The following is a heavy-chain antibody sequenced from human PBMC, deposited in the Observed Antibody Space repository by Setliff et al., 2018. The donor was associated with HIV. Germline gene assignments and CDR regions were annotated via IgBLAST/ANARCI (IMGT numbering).Heavy chain of an antibody. CDR1: GFTFSGYS. D-gene: IGHD4-4*01. J-gene: IGHJ6*03. CDR3: ASTHDYSNYYYYYYIDV. V-gene: IGHV3-21*04. Sequence: GGSLRLSCAASGFTFSGYSMNWVRQAPGKGLEWVSSISSNSTYIYYADSVKGRFTISRDNAKNSLYLQMNSLRAEDTAVYYCASTHDYSNYYYYYYIDVWGKGTTVTVSS. CDR2: ISSNSTYI.